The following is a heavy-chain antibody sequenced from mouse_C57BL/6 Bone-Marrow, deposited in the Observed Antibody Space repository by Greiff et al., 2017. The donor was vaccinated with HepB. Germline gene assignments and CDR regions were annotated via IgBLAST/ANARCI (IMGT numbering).Heavy chain of an antibody. CDR2: IFPGSGST. Sequence: VQLQQSGPELVKPGASVKISCKASGYTFTDYYINWVKQRPGQGLEWIGWIFPGSGSTYYNEKFKGKATLTVDKSSSTAYMLLSSLTSEDSAVYFCASLRQLRLQWNAMDYWGQGTSVTVSS. CDR3: ASLRQLRLQWNAMDY. V-gene: IGHV1-75*01. CDR1: GYTFTDYY. D-gene: IGHD3-2*02. J-gene: IGHJ4*01.